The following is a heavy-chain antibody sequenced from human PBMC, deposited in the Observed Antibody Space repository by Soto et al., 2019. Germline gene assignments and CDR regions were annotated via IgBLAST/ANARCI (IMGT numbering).Heavy chain of an antibody. CDR1: GGSISSSSYY. CDR2: IYNSGST. V-gene: IGHV4-31*03. Sequence: SETLSLTCTVSGGSISSSSYYWGWIRQHPGKGLEWIGYIYNSGSTYYNPSLKSRVTMSVDTSKNQFSLKLSSVTAADTAVYYCAREGGALNVWGQGTTVTVSS. J-gene: IGHJ6*02. CDR3: AREGGALNV.